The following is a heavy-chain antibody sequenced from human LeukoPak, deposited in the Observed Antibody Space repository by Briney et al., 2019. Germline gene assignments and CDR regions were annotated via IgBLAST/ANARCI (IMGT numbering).Heavy chain of an antibody. CDR1: GCSISSYY. Sequence: SEALSLTCTVSGCSISSYYWRWIRQPPGKGLEWIGYIYYSGSTNYNTSPKSRVTMSVATSKNQFSLKLSSVTAADTAVYYCARGNLGRSYYYTMDVWGQGTTVTVSS. CDR3: ARGNLGRSYYYTMDV. D-gene: IGHD1-26*01. CDR2: IYYSGST. V-gene: IGHV4-59*01. J-gene: IGHJ6*02.